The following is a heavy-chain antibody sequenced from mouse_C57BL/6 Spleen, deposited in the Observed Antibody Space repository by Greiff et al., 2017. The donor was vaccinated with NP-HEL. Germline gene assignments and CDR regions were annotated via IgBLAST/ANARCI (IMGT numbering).Heavy chain of an antibody. V-gene: IGHV1-5*01. J-gene: IGHJ3*01. CDR3: TRKYYGYYAWFAY. Sequence: EVQLQQSGTVLARPGASVKMSCKTSGYTFPSYWMHWVKQRPGQGLEWIGAIYPGHSDTSYNQKFKGKAKLTAGTSASTAYMELSSLTNEDSAVYYCTRKYYGYYAWFAYWGQGTLVTVSA. CDR2: IYPGHSDT. CDR1: GYTFPSYW. D-gene: IGHD2-3*01.